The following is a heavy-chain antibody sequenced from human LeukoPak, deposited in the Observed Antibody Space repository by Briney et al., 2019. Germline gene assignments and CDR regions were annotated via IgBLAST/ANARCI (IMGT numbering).Heavy chain of an antibody. CDR3: VRGSYGDLY. Sequence: GGSLRLSCAASGFTFSSSAMSWVRQAPGKGLEWVAVISYEGSLKYYADSVKGRFTISRDDSKNTLYLQMNSLRSEDAAVYYCVRGSYGDLYWGQGALVTVSS. CDR2: ISYEGSLK. V-gene: IGHV3-30*04. J-gene: IGHJ4*02. D-gene: IGHD4-17*01. CDR1: GFTFSSSA.